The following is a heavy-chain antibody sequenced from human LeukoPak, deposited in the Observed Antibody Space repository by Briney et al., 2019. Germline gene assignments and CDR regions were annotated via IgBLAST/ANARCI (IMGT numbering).Heavy chain of an antibody. CDR3: VRDLTLGKPDYFDH. CDR2: TSLDGSNK. J-gene: IGHJ4*02. D-gene: IGHD7-27*01. V-gene: IGHV3-30-3*01. Sequence: PGGSLRLSCVASGFSFTNYDIHWVRQAPGRGLEWVAVTSLDGSNKLYTDTVRGRFIISRDNSKNTVYLQMDSLRAEDTAVYYCVRDLTLGKPDYFDHWGQGTLVTVSS. CDR1: GFSFTNYD.